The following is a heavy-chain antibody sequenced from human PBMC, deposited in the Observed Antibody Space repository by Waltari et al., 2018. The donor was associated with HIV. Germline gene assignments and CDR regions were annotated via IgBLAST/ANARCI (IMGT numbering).Heavy chain of an antibody. Sequence: QVQLVESGGGVVQPGRSLGLSFAASGLLSNNFGMHWVRQAPGKGLEWVAVISFDGTNKYYADSVKGRFTVSRDKSKNTLFLQMNSLRAEDTALYYCAKDSAGATSYYYYVMDVWGQGTTVTVSS. CDR1: GLLSNNFG. V-gene: IGHV3-30*18. J-gene: IGHJ6*02. CDR2: ISFDGTNK. CDR3: AKDSAGATSYYYYVMDV. D-gene: IGHD1-1*01.